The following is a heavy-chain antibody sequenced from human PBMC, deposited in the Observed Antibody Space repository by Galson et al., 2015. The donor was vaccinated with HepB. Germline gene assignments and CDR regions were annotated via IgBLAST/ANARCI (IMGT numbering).Heavy chain of an antibody. CDR2: MNPNSGNT. D-gene: IGHD3-10*01. Sequence: SVKVSCKASGYTFTSYDINWVRQATGQGLEWMGWMNPNSGNTGYAQKFQGRVTMTRNTSIGTAYMELSSLRSEDTAVYYCARGYSVVRFGGSAGGYWGQGTLVTVSS. CDR3: ARGYSVVRFGGSAGGY. V-gene: IGHV1-8*01. CDR1: GYTFTSYD. J-gene: IGHJ4*02.